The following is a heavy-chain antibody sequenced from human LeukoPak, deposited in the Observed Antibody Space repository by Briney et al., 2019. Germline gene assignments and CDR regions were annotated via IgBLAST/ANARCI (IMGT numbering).Heavy chain of an antibody. Sequence: GGPLRLSCAASGFTFSSYSMNWVRQAPGKGLEWVSSISRSSRHLYYADSVKGRLTISRDDAKNSVYLQMNSLRADETAVYYCVRDFDTVTTAYLQLWGQGTLVTVSS. CDR1: GFTFSSYS. J-gene: IGHJ1*01. CDR2: ISRSSRHL. V-gene: IGHV3-21*01. D-gene: IGHD4-17*01. CDR3: VRDFDTVTTAYLQL.